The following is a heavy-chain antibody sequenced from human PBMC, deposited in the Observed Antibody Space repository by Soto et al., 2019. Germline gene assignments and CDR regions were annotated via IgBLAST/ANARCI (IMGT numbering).Heavy chain of an antibody. V-gene: IGHV3-30*03. J-gene: IGHJ4*02. Sequence: PGGSLRLSCAASGFTFSTYAMAWVRQAPGKGLEWVAIVSYDGSNKYYADSVKGRFTVSRDNSKNTLFLQMNSLKTEDTAVYYCARVLRYFDWRPGSYFDYWGQGTLVTVSS. CDR2: VSYDGSNK. CDR3: ARVLRYFDWRPGSYFDY. CDR1: GFTFSTYA. D-gene: IGHD3-9*01.